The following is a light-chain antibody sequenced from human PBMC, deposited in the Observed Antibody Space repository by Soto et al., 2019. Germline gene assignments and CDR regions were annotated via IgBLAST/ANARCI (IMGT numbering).Light chain of an antibody. CDR1: SSDVGGYNY. J-gene: IGLJ1*01. Sequence: QSVLTQPASVSGSPGQSITISCTGTSSDVGGYNYVSWYQQHPGKAPKLMIFDVSTRPSGISNRFSGSKSGNTASLTISGLQPEDEADYYCCSYTSSSTLHVFGTGTKLTVL. V-gene: IGLV2-14*03. CDR2: DVS. CDR3: CSYTSSSTLHV.